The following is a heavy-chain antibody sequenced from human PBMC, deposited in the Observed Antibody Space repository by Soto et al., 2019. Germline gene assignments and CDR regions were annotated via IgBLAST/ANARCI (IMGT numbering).Heavy chain of an antibody. J-gene: IGHJ6*02. D-gene: IGHD2-2*01. CDR3: ARGDRDRETGLVPAAIDGMDV. Sequence: QVKLVQSGAEVKKPGSSVKVSCKASGGTFSRYSITWVRQAPGHGLEWIGRIIPIFGIGSYAQKFQGRVTITADEATSTAYMELSSLRSDDTAVYYCARGDRDRETGLVPAAIDGMDVWGHGTTVTVSS. CDR1: GGTFSRYS. V-gene: IGHV1-69*02. CDR2: IIPIFGIG.